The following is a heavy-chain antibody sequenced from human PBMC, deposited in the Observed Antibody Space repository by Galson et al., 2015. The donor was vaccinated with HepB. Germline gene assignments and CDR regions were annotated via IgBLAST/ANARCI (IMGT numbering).Heavy chain of an antibody. CDR3: ARGGVVVPAAAPYYDILTGYYTFPFDY. J-gene: IGHJ4*02. CDR1: GGTFSSYA. CDR2: IIPIFGTA. Sequence: SVKVSCKASGGTFSSYAISWVRQAPGQGLEWMGGIIPIFGTANYAQKFQGRVTITADESTSTAYMELSSLRSEDTAVYYCARGGVVVPAAAPYYDILTGYYTFPFDYWGQGTLVTVSS. V-gene: IGHV1-69*13. D-gene: IGHD3-9*01.